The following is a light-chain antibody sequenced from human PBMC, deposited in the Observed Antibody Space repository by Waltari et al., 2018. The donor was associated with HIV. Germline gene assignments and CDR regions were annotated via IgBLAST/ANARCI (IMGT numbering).Light chain of an antibody. CDR1: SSNIGTNY. J-gene: IGLJ3*02. Sequence: QSVLTQPSSASGTPGQRVSLSCSGSSSNIGTNYVYWYKQLPGTAPKPLIYRDNQRPSGVPDRFSASKSGTSASLAISGLRSEDEADSSCAAWDDSLSGWLFGGGTKVTVL. CDR2: RDN. V-gene: IGLV1-47*01. CDR3: AAWDDSLSGWL.